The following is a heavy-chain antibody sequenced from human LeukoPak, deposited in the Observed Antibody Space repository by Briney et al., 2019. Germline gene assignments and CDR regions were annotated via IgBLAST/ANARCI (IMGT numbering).Heavy chain of an antibody. CDR1: GFIFTDYG. D-gene: IGHD6-19*01. CDR3: ARIGGSVDIGWFFDY. Sequence: GGSLRLSCEASGFIFTDYGFHWVRQAPGKGLEWVANIKGDGSDKLFLDSLRGRFTISRDNAKNSLYLQMNNLRAEDTAVYYCARIGGSVDIGWFFDYWGQGTLVTVSS. CDR2: IKGDGSDK. V-gene: IGHV3-7*01. J-gene: IGHJ4*02.